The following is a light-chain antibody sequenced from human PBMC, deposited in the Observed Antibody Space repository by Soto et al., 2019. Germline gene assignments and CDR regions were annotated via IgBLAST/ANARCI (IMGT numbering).Light chain of an antibody. CDR2: DAS. CDR1: QSVGRY. V-gene: IGKV3-11*01. Sequence: EIVLAQSPATLSLSPGEKATLSCRASQSVGRYLAWYQQKPGQAPRLLIFDASNRATGIPARFSGSGSGTDFTLTISSLEPEDFAFYYCQQRSDWPPITFGQGRRPEIK. J-gene: IGKJ5*01. CDR3: QQRSDWPPIT.